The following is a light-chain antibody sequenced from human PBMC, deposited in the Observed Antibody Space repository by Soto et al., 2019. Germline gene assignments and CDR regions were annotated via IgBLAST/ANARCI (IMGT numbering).Light chain of an antibody. V-gene: IGKV3-15*01. J-gene: IGKJ4*01. CDR2: DSS. CDR3: QHFHNWPPLT. Sequence: EVVMTQSPATLSVSPGERVTLSCRASQTVSSKLVWYQQKPGQAPRLIIYDSSTRATGVPARFSGSGSGAEFTLTISSLQSEDVAVYYCQHFHNWPPLTFGGGTKVEIK. CDR1: QTVSSK.